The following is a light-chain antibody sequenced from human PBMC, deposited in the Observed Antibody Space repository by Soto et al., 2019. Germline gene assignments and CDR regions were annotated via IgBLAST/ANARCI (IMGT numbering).Light chain of an antibody. V-gene: IGKV3-11*01. CDR1: QSVSSY. Sequence: EIVLTQSPATLSLSPGERVTLSCRASQSVSSYLAWYQQKPGQAPRLLIYDASNRATGIPARFSGSGSGTDFTLTISSLEPEDSAVYFWQQRTKTFGQGTRLEIK. CDR2: DAS. J-gene: IGKJ5*01. CDR3: QQRTKT.